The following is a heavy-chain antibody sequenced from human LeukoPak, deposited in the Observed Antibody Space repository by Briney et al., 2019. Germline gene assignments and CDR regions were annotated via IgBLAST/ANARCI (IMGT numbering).Heavy chain of an antibody. V-gene: IGHV4-39*07. D-gene: IGHD2-21*02. J-gene: IGHJ1*01. CDR1: GGSISSSSYY. CDR2: IYYSGST. Sequence: PSETLSLTCTVSGGSISSSSYYWGWIRQPPGKGLEWIGSIYYSGSTYYNPSLKSRVTISVDTSKNQFSLKLSSVTAADTAVYYCATLPLAYCGGDCYSLAFQHWGQGTLVTVSS. CDR3: ATLPLAYCGGDCYSLAFQH.